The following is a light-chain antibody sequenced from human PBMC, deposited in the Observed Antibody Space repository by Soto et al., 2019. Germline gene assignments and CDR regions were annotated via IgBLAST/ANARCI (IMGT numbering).Light chain of an antibody. J-gene: IGKJ2*01. CDR3: QQYDDRPSMYT. CDR2: AAA. V-gene: IGKV3-15*01. CDR1: QSVSIN. Sequence: EIVLSLALAALSLNTEESATLECRASQSVSINLAWYQQKPGRAHRLIIHAAATRATGVPARLSGSGTGTEFTLTISSLQSEDCAVYYCQQYDDRPSMYTVGQGTKAE.